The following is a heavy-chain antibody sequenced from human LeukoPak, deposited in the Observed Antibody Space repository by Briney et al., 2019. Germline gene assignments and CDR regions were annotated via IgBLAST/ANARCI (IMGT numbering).Heavy chain of an antibody. Sequence: KPGGSLRLSCAASGFTFSSYSMNWVRQAPGKGLEWVSSISSSSSYIYYADSVKGRFTISRDNAKNSLYLQMNSLRAEDTAVYYCARGARGELEGSPYYYYYYYMDVWGKGTTVTVSS. CDR2: ISSSSSYI. CDR3: ARGARGELEGSPYYYYYYYMDV. V-gene: IGHV3-21*01. J-gene: IGHJ6*03. CDR1: GFTFSSYS. D-gene: IGHD3-10*01.